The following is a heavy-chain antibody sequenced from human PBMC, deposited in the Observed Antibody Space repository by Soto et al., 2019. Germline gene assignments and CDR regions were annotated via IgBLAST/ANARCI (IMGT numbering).Heavy chain of an antibody. Sequence: TLSLPCTVSGGSISSGGYYWSWLRQHPGKGLEWIGYIYYSGSTYYNPSLKSRVTISVDTSKNQFSLKLSSVTAADTAVYYCARDLRYYDFWSGTQDDAFDIWGQGTMVTVSS. D-gene: IGHD3-3*01. V-gene: IGHV4-31*03. J-gene: IGHJ3*02. CDR1: GGSISSGGYY. CDR2: IYYSGST. CDR3: ARDLRYYDFWSGTQDDAFDI.